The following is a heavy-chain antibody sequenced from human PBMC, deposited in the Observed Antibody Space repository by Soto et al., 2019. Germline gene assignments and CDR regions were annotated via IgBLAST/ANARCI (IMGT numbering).Heavy chain of an antibody. V-gene: IGHV3-30-3*01. CDR1: GFTFSSYA. Sequence: LRLSCAASGFTFSSYAMHWVRQAPGKGLEWVAVISYDGSNKYYADSVKGRFTISRDNSKNTLYLQMNSLRAEDTAVYYCARERYYDFWSGYYGYYYYGMDVWGQGTTVTVSS. CDR2: ISYDGSNK. J-gene: IGHJ6*02. D-gene: IGHD3-3*01. CDR3: ARERYYDFWSGYYGYYYYGMDV.